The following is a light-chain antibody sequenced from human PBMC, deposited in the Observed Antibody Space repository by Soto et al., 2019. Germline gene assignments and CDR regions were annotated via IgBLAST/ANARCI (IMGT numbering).Light chain of an antibody. CDR1: QDISSY. CDR2: AAS. CDR3: QQSDTTQWT. V-gene: IGKV1-39*01. Sequence: DIQMTQSPSSLSASLGDRVTITCRANQDISSYLIWYQHKLGQAPKLLIHAASTLASGVPSRFSGSESGTDFTLNISGLEHEDSATYYCQQSDTTQWTFGQGTKVEIK. J-gene: IGKJ1*01.